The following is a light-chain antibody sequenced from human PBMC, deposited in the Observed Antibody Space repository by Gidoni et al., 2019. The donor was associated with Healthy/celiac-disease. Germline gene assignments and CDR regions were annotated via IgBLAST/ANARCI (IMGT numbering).Light chain of an antibody. CDR1: HRLLHSNGYNY. Sequence: DIVMTQSPLSLPVTPGEPASISCRSSHRLLHSNGYNYLDCYMPKPGQSPQLLIYLGSNRASGVPDRFSGSGSGTDFTLKISRVEAEDVGVYYCMQALQTPFTFGPGTKVDIK. CDR2: LGS. CDR3: MQALQTPFT. V-gene: IGKV2-28*01. J-gene: IGKJ3*01.